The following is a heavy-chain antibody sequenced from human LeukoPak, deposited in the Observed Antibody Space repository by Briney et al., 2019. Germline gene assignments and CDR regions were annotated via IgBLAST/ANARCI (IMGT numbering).Heavy chain of an antibody. V-gene: IGHV4-59*12. CDR1: GPSISSNY. D-gene: IGHD5-24*01. CDR3: ARDFPAPKMKNWFDP. Sequence: SETLSLTCSVSGPSISSNYWSWIRQSPGKGLEWIGYISYIGSTNYNPSLKSRVTISIDTSKNQLSLKLSSVTAADTAVYYCARDFPAPKMKNWFDPWGQGTLATVSS. J-gene: IGHJ5*02. CDR2: ISYIGST.